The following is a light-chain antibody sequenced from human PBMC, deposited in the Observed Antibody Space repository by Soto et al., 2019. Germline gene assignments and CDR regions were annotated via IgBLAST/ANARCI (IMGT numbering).Light chain of an antibody. J-gene: IGKJ1*01. CDR2: FAS. V-gene: IGKV1-5*01. CDR1: QRVSSS. CDR3: QQYHTYSRT. Sequence: DIQMTQSPSTLSASVGDRVTITCRASQRVSSSLAWYQQKPGKAPRLLIYFASNLESGVPSRFSGSGSGTESTLTISSLQPDDFASYYCQQYHTYSRTFGQGTKVEIK.